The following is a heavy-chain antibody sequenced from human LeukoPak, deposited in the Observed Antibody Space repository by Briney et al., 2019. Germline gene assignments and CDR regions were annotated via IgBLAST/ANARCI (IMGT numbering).Heavy chain of an antibody. J-gene: IGHJ4*02. V-gene: IGHV1-69*05. CDR1: GGTFSSYA. CDR2: IIPIFGTA. D-gene: IGHD6-13*01. CDR3: ARESGRIAEAERGYFDY. Sequence: SVKVSCKASGGTFSSYAISWVRQAPGQGLEWMGGIIPIFGTANYAQKFQGRVTITTDESTSTAYMELSSLRSEDTAVYYCARESGRIAEAERGYFDYWGQGTLVTVSS.